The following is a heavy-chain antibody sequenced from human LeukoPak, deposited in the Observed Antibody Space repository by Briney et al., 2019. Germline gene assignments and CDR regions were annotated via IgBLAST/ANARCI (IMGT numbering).Heavy chain of an antibody. CDR3: ASHMTTVTPLGY. D-gene: IGHD4-17*01. V-gene: IGHV3-23*01. CDR2: ISAGGGST. Sequence: PGGSLRLSCAASGFTFNNYVMSWVRQAPGKGLEWVSTISAGGGSTYYADSVKGRFTISRDNSKNTLFLQMNSLRAEDTAVYYCASHMTTVTPLGYWGQGTLVTVSS. J-gene: IGHJ4*02. CDR1: GFTFNNYV.